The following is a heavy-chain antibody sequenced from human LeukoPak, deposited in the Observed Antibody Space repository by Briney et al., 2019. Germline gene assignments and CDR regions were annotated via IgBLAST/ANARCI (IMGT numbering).Heavy chain of an antibody. D-gene: IGHD6-6*01. Sequence: ASVKVSCKASGSTFSNDAISWVRQAPGQGLEWMGRIIPNLGMALYAQKFKGRVTITADKSPSTAYMELSSLTSEDTAVYFCARGWVAAPPAYWGQGTPVTVSS. J-gene: IGHJ4*02. CDR1: GSTFSNDA. CDR3: ARGWVAAPPAY. CDR2: IIPNLGMA. V-gene: IGHV1-69*04.